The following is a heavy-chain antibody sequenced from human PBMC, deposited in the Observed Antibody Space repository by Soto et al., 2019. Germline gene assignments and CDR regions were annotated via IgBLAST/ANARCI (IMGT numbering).Heavy chain of an antibody. J-gene: IGHJ3*02. CDR3: ARGGINSYDRSGYYWALLI. CDR1: GGTFSSYA. V-gene: IGHV1-69*13. Sequence: ASVKVSCKASGGTFSSYAISWVRQAPGQGLEWMGGIIPIFGTANYAQKFQGRVTITADESTSTAYMELSSLRSEDTAVYYCARGGINSYDRSGYYWALLIWGQGTMVTVSS. CDR2: IIPIFGTA. D-gene: IGHD3-22*01.